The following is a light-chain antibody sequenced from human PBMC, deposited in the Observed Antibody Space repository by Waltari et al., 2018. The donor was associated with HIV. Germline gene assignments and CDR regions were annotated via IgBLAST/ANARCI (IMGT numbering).Light chain of an antibody. CDR2: GTS. J-gene: IGKJ1*01. CDR1: QSVRSN. V-gene: IGKV3-15*01. Sequence: IVMAQSPVSLSVSPGERATLSCWASQSVRSNLAWYQQKPGQAPRLLIYGTSARATGVPARFSCSGSGTYFTLTINSLQSDDFAVYYCQQYYNSPTFGQGTKVE. CDR3: QQYYNSPT.